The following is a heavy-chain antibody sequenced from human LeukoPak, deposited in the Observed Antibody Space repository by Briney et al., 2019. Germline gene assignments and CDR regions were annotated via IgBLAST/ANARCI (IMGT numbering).Heavy chain of an antibody. D-gene: IGHD4-23*01. CDR1: GFTFSNFA. V-gene: IGHV3-33*08. J-gene: IGHJ4*02. CDR2: IWYDGSNK. Sequence: GGSLRLSCAASGFTFSNFAMHWVRQAPGKGLEWVAVIWYDGSNKYYADSVKGRFTISRDNSKNTLYLQMNSLRAEDTAVYYCARETTVAAFDYWGQGTLVTVSS. CDR3: ARETTVAAFDY.